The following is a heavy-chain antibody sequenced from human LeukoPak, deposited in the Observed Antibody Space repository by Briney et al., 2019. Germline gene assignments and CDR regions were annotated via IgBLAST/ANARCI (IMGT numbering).Heavy chain of an antibody. CDR3: ASYQLLSGRSDY. V-gene: IGHV4-34*01. CDR2: SNDSGGT. J-gene: IGHJ4*02. D-gene: IGHD2-2*01. Sequence: SETLSLTCAVYGGTFSGYYWSWIRQPPGERLEWVGESNDSGGTNYNPSLKSRVTISADKSKNQVSLKLTSVTAADTAVYYCASYQLLSGRSDYWGQGTLVTVSS. CDR1: GGTFSGYY.